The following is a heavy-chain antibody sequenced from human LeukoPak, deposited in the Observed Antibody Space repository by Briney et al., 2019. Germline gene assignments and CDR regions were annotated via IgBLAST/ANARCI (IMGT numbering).Heavy chain of an antibody. Sequence: SSGTLSLTCTVSGGSISSYYWSWIRQSPGGGLEWIGYIYYSGDTAYNPSLRSRVTMSVDTSKNQFSLQLRSMTTADTAVYYCVRGPYGASISKWFDPWGQGTQVIVSP. CDR1: GGSISSYY. J-gene: IGHJ5*02. CDR3: VRGPYGASISKWFDP. V-gene: IGHV4-59*01. D-gene: IGHD4/OR15-4a*01. CDR2: IYYSGDT.